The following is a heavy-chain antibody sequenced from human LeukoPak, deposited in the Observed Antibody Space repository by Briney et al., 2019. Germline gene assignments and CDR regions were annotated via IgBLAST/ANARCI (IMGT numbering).Heavy chain of an antibody. CDR1: GFTFSSYT. Sequence: GGSLRLSCAASGFTFSSYTMHWVRQAPGKGLEWVAVISYDGSNEYYADSVKGRFTISRDNSKNTVYLQMNSLRAEDTAVYYCAKGSAAGLDYWGQGTLVTVSS. CDR2: ISYDGSNE. D-gene: IGHD6-13*01. V-gene: IGHV3-30-3*01. CDR3: AKGSAAGLDY. J-gene: IGHJ4*02.